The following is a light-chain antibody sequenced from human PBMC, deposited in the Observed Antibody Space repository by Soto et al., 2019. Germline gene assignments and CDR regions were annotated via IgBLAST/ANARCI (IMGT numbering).Light chain of an antibody. V-gene: IGKV3-15*01. CDR1: QSIGSA. CDR3: QQYRNWPPLT. J-gene: IGKJ4*01. Sequence: EIVMTQSLATLSVSPGETATLSCRASQSIGSALAWYQHRPGQAPRLLIVAASIRATGVPGRFSGGGSGTDFTLTISSLQSEDFAVYYCQQYRNWPPLTFGGGTTVEIK. CDR2: AAS.